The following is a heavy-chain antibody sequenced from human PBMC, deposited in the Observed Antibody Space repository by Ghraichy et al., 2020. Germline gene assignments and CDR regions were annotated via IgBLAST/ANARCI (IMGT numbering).Heavy chain of an antibody. Sequence: SVKVSCKASGGTFSSYAISWVRQAPGQGLEWMGGIIPIFGTANYAQKFQGRVTLTADKSTSTAYMELSSLRSEDTAVYYCARERITMVRGRMDVWGQGTTVTVSS. V-gene: IGHV1-69*06. D-gene: IGHD3-10*01. J-gene: IGHJ6*02. CDR3: ARERITMVRGRMDV. CDR1: GGTFSSYA. CDR2: IIPIFGTA.